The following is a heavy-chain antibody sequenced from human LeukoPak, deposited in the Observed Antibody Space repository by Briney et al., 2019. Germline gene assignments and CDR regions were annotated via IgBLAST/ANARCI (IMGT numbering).Heavy chain of an antibody. D-gene: IGHD6-19*01. CDR1: GGSFSGYY. CDR2: INHSGST. J-gene: IGHJ4*02. V-gene: IGHV4-34*01. Sequence: SETLSLTCAVYGGSFSGYYWSWIRQPPGKGLEWIGEINHSGSTNYNPSLKSRVTISVDTSKNQFSLKLSSVTAADTAVYYCASIRVGLFSRWLHSFDYWGQGTLVTVSS. CDR3: ASIRVGLFSRWLHSFDY.